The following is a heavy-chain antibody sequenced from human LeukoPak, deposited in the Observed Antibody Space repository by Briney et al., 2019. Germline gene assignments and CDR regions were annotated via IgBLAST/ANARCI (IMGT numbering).Heavy chain of an antibody. D-gene: IGHD4-17*01. J-gene: IGHJ6*03. Sequence: SETLSLTCTVSGGSISSSSYYWGWIRQPPGKGLEWIGSIYYSGSTYYNPSLKSRVTILVDTSKNQFSLKLSSVTAADTAVYYCARVRYGDIYYSYYYMDVWGKGTTVTISS. CDR2: IYYSGST. V-gene: IGHV4-39*07. CDR3: ARVRYGDIYYSYYYMDV. CDR1: GGSISSSSYY.